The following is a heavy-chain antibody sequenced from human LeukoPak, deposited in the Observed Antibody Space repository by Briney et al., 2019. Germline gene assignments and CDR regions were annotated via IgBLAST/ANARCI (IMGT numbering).Heavy chain of an antibody. CDR2: INPSGGST. Sequence: ASVKVSCKASGYTFTSYYMHWVPGAPGRGLEWMGIINPSGGSTSYAQKFQGRVTMTRDTSTSTVYMELSSLRSEDTAVYYCATARGLRFLEWALGYWGQGTLVTVSS. CDR3: ATARGLRFLEWALGY. D-gene: IGHD3-3*01. CDR1: GYTFTSYY. V-gene: IGHV1-46*03. J-gene: IGHJ4*02.